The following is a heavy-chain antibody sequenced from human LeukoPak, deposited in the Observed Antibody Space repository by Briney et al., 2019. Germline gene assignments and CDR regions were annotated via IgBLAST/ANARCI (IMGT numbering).Heavy chain of an antibody. CDR1: GGSISSYY. D-gene: IGHD6-19*01. V-gene: IGHV4-59*01. CDR2: IYYSGST. CDR3: AKDRFSGSYFDY. J-gene: IGHJ4*02. Sequence: PSEILSLTCTVSGGSISSYYWSWIRQPPGKGLEWIGYIYYSGSTNYNPSLKSRVTISVDTSKNQFSLKLSSVTAADTAVYYCAKDRFSGSYFDYWGQGTLVTVSS.